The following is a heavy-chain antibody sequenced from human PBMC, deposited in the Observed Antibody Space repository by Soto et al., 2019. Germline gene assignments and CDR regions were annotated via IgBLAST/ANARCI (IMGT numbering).Heavy chain of an antibody. CDR2: IWYDGSNK. CDR3: ARDPDIVVVPAAIEGYYFDY. CDR1: GFTFSSYG. V-gene: IGHV3-33*01. D-gene: IGHD2-2*01. Sequence: ESGGGVVQPGRSLRLSCAASGFTFSSYGMHWVRQAPGKGLEWVAVIWYDGSNKYYADSVKGRFTISRDNSKNTLYLQMNSLRAEDTAVYYCARDPDIVVVPAAIEGYYFDYWGQGTLVTVSS. J-gene: IGHJ4*02.